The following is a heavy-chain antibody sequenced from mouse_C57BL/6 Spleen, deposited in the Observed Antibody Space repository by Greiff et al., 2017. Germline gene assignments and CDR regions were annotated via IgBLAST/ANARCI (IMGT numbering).Heavy chain of an antibody. Sequence: EVKLVESGGGLVKPGGSLKLSCAASGFTFSDYGMHWVRQAPEKGLEWVAYISSGSSTIYYADTVKGRFTISRDNAKNTLFLQMTSLRSEDTAIYYCARRGYYSNHGGFAYWGQGTLVTVSA. CDR1: GFTFSDYG. D-gene: IGHD2-5*01. CDR2: ISSGSSTI. J-gene: IGHJ3*01. CDR3: ARRGYYSNHGGFAY. V-gene: IGHV5-17*01.